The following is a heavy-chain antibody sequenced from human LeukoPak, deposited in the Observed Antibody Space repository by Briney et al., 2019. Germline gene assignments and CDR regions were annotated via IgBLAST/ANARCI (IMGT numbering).Heavy chain of an antibody. Sequence: GGSLRLSCAASGFTFSTFWMSWVRQAPGKGLEWVANINQDGSEKYYVGSMKGRFTVSRDNAKNSLYLQMNSLRAEDTAVYYCARELGYCSSTSCRYYFDYWGQGTLVTVSS. CDR1: GFTFSTFW. D-gene: IGHD2-2*01. CDR3: ARELGYCSSTSCRYYFDY. CDR2: INQDGSEK. J-gene: IGHJ4*02. V-gene: IGHV3-7*01.